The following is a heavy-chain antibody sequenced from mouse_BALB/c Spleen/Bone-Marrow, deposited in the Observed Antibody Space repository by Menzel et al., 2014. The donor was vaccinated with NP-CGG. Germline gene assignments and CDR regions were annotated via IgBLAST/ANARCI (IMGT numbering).Heavy chain of an antibody. J-gene: IGHJ1*01. D-gene: IGHD2-2*01. Sequence: VQLQQSGPELVKPGASVKMSCKASGYTFTSYVMHWVKQKPGQGLEWIGYINPYNDGTKYNEKFKGKATLTSDKSSSTAYTELSSLTSEDSAVYYCARSLYGYDWYFDVWGAGTTVTVSS. CDR2: INPYNDGT. CDR3: ARSLYGYDWYFDV. V-gene: IGHV1-14*01. CDR1: GYTFTSYV.